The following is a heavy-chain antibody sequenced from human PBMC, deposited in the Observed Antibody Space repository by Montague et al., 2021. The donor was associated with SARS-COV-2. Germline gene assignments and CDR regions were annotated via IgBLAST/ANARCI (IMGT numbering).Heavy chain of an antibody. CDR2: IYTTGST. D-gene: IGHD2/OR15-2a*01. Sequence: TLSLTCTVSGDSITSDVSYWSWIRQPAGKGLEWTGRIYTTGSTNYNPSLKSRLTISLDTSKNQFSLKLSSVTAADTAVCYCARDDFRWDFDCWGQGTLVTVSS. CDR3: ARDDFRWDFDC. J-gene: IGHJ4*02. CDR1: GDSITSDVSY. V-gene: IGHV4-61*02.